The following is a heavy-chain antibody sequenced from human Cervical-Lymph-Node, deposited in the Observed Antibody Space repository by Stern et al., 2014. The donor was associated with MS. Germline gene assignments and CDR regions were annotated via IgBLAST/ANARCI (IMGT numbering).Heavy chain of an antibody. CDR2: ISSSSGHT. D-gene: IGHD1-26*01. CDR1: GFTFSDYY. J-gene: IGHJ6*02. CDR3: GRGWANYYYGLDV. Sequence: VHLVESGGGLVKPGGSLRLSCAASGFTFSDYYMSWIRQPPGKGLAWVSYISSSSGHTNYADSVKGRFTISRDNAKNSLYLEMNSLRAEDTAVYYCGRGWANYYYGLDVWGQGTTVTVSS. V-gene: IGHV3-11*06.